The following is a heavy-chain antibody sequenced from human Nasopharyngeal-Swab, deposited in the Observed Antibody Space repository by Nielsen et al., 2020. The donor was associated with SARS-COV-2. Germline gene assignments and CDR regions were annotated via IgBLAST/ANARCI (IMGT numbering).Heavy chain of an antibody. CDR3: TRCGGGCYSGRDY. Sequence: GGSLRLSCAASGFTFSDSAIHWVRQASGEGLEWVARIRSKGNNYATAYYASVKGRFIIFRDDPTNTAYLQMNSLKTEDTAMYYCTRCGGGCYSGRDYWGQGTLVTVSS. J-gene: IGHJ4*02. D-gene: IGHD2-15*01. CDR1: GFTFSDSA. V-gene: IGHV3-73*01. CDR2: IRSKGNNYAT.